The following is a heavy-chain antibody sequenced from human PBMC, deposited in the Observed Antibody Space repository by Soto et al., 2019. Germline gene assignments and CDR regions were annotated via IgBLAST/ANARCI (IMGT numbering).Heavy chain of an antibody. D-gene: IGHD2-2*01. CDR3: ARGLFTSAY. CDR1: GFIFDTYW. J-gene: IGHJ4*02. V-gene: IGHV3-7*01. Sequence: PRLSCVASGFIFDTYWMTWVRQAPGKGLEWVASIKQDGSEKYYVDSVEGRFTISRDNAKNSLYLQMNSLRAEDTAVYYCARGLFTSAYWGQGTLVTVSS. CDR2: IKQDGSEK.